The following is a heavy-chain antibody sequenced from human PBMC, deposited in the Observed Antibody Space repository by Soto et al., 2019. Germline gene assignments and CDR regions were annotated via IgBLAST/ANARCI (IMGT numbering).Heavy chain of an antibody. Sequence: ASVKVSCKASGYTFTSYAMRWVRQAPGQRLEWMGWINAGNGNTKYSQKFQGRVTITRDTSASTAYMELSSLRSEDTAVYYYARDRGYYGSGSRYYYYGMDVWGQGTTVTVSS. CDR2: INAGNGNT. V-gene: IGHV1-3*01. D-gene: IGHD3-10*01. CDR3: ARDRGYYGSGSRYYYYGMDV. CDR1: GYTFTSYA. J-gene: IGHJ6*02.